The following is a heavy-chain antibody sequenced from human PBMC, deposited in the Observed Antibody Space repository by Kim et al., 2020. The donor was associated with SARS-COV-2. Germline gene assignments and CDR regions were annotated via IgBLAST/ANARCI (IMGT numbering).Heavy chain of an antibody. CDR2: IYTSGST. D-gene: IGHD6-13*01. V-gene: IGHV4-61*02. CDR1: GGSISSGSYY. J-gene: IGHJ5*02. Sequence: SETLSLTCTVSGGSISSGSYYWSWIRQPAGKGLEWIGRIYTSGSTNYNPSLKSRVTISVDTSKNQFSLKLSSVTAADTAVYYCARDSVSSIQQLANWFDPWGQGTLVTVSS. CDR3: ARDSVSSIQQLANWFDP.